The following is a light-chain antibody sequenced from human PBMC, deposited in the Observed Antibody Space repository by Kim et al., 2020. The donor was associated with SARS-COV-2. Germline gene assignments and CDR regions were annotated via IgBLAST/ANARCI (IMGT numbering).Light chain of an antibody. CDR1: QSVSIG. CDR3: QQYNNCTRT. Sequence: VSGGDRDPLALRARQSVSIGLAWYQQRPGQAPRCPMYGGSSGATGIPARFSGSVSGTEFSLSITSLQSEEFAVYYCQQYNNCTRTFGQGTKGDIK. J-gene: IGKJ1*01. V-gene: IGKV3-15*01. CDR2: GGS.